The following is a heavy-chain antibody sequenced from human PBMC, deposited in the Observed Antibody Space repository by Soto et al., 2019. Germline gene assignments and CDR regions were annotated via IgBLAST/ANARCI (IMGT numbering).Heavy chain of an antibody. CDR2: MSHSGGT. Sequence: QVQLQQWGAGLLKPSETLSLTCAVFGGSVNSGNYYWSWIRQPPGKGLEWIGEMSHSGGTHFNPSRKSRVTISVDTAKNQFSLKMSSVTAADTALYYCARVERGTATTVVDAFDIWGPGTMGTVSS. J-gene: IGHJ3*02. V-gene: IGHV4-34*01. CDR1: GGSVNSGNYY. CDR3: ARVERGTATTVVDAFDI. D-gene: IGHD1-1*01.